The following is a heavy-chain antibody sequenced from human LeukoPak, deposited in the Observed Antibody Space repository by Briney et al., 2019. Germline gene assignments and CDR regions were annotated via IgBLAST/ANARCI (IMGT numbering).Heavy chain of an antibody. V-gene: IGHV4-61*02. J-gene: IGHJ4*02. Sequence: SETLSLTCTVSGGSISSGSYYWSWIRQPAGKGLEWIGRIYTSGSTNYNPSLKSRVTISVDTSKNQFSLKLSSVTAADTAVYYCAREFWGLTAWYYFDYWGQGTLVTVSS. CDR1: GGSISSGSYY. D-gene: IGHD1-14*01. CDR2: IYTSGST. CDR3: AREFWGLTAWYYFDY.